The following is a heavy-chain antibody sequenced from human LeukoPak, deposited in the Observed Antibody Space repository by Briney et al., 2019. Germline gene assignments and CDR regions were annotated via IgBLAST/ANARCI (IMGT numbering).Heavy chain of an antibody. CDR1: GFTFSSYS. CDR2: ISSSSSYI. J-gene: IGHJ4*02. V-gene: IGHV3-21*01. CDR3: ARDLWYVGATTYFDY. D-gene: IGHD1-26*01. Sequence: PGGSLRLSCAASGFTFSSYSMNWVRQAPGKGLEWVSSISSSSSYIYYADSVKGRFTISRDNAKNSLYLQMNSLRAEDTAVYYCARDLWYVGATTYFDYWGQGTLVTVSS.